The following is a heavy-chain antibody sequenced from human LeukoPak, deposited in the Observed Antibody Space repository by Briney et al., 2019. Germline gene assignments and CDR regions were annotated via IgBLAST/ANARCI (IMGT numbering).Heavy chain of an antibody. J-gene: IGHJ6*03. CDR1: GYTFTSYG. Sequence: GASVKVSCKASGYTFTSYGISWVRQAPRQGLEWMGWISAYNGNTNYAQKLQGRVTMTTDTSTSTAYMELRSLRSDDTAVYYCARIGITMVRGVYYYYYYMDVWGKGTTVTVSS. V-gene: IGHV1-18*01. D-gene: IGHD3-10*01. CDR2: ISAYNGNT. CDR3: ARIGITMVRGVYYYYYYMDV.